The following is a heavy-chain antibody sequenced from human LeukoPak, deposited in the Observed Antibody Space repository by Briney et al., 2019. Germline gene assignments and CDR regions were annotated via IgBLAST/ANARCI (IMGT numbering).Heavy chain of an antibody. CDR3: ARIAVAGTDFDY. CDR1: GGSISSYY. V-gene: IGHV4-59*01. J-gene: IGHJ4*02. D-gene: IGHD6-19*01. Sequence: SETLPLTCTVTGGSISSYYWSWIRQPPGKGLEWIGYIYYSGSTNYSPSLKRRVTISVDTSKNQFSLKLSSVTAADTAVYYCARIAVAGTDFDYWGQGTLVTVSS. CDR2: IYYSGST.